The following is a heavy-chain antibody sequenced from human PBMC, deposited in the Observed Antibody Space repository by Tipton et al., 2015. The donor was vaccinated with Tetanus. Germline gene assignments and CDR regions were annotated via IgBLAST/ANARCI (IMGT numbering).Heavy chain of an antibody. CDR3: ARHNSGYFTFFDS. V-gene: IGHV4-39*01. J-gene: IGHJ4*02. Sequence: TLSLTCTVSSASIADNTNYWGWIRQPPGKRLEWIGSIYSSGDTYSNPSLKSRVTMSVDTSRNQFSLRLSSVTAADTAEYYCARHNSGYFTFFDSWGQGILVTVSS. D-gene: IGHD3-3*01. CDR1: SASIADNTNY. CDR2: IYSSGDT.